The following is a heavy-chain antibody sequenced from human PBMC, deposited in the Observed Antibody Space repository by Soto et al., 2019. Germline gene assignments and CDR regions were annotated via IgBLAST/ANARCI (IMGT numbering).Heavy chain of an antibody. CDR2: ISYDGRHQ. CDR1: EFTFGSYA. D-gene: IGHD3-16*01. CDR3: ATWGVTAGDY. Sequence: QVHLVESGGGVVQPGRSLRLSCAASEFTFGSYAMHWVRQAPGKGLEWVAVISYDGRHQYYTGSVKGRFTISRDNSKNTHFLQMTSLRDGDTDVYYCATWGVTAGDYWGQGTLVTVSS. V-gene: IGHV3-30*04. J-gene: IGHJ4*02.